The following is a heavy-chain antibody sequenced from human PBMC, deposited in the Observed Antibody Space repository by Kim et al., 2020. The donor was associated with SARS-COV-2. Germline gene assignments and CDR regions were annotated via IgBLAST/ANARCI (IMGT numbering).Heavy chain of an antibody. V-gene: IGHV4-4*02. Sequence: TNHNPSLKSRVTITVDKSKSQYSLKLSSVTAADTAVYYCAGGYSLYYMDGWGKGTTVTVSS. CDR2: T. J-gene: IGHJ6*03. CDR3: AGGYSLYYMDG. D-gene: IGHD5-18*01.